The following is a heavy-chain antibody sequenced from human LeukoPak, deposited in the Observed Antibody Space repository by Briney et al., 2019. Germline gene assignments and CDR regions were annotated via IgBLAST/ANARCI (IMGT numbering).Heavy chain of an antibody. J-gene: IGHJ6*03. CDR2: ISPNGVIT. V-gene: IGHV3-23*01. Sequence: GGSLRLSCAASGFTFSSHGMNWVRQAPGKGLEWVSGISPNGVITYYADSVKGRFTISRDNSNNTVYLQMNNLRPEDTAVFYCARGQGYESYYYMDVWGKGTTVSVSS. D-gene: IGHD2-2*01. CDR1: GFTFSSHG. CDR3: ARGQGYESYYYMDV.